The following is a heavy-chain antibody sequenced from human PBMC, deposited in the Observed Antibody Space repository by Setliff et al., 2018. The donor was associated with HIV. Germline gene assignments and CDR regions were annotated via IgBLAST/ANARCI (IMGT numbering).Heavy chain of an antibody. Sequence: GGSLRLSCAASGFTVSSNYMSWVRQAPGKGLEWVSVIYGGGTTHYADSVKGRFNILRDDSKKTVDLQMNSLRADDTAVYYCVKDVVKFWSGSGALDFWGQGTLVTVSS. CDR3: VKDVVKFWSGSGALDF. CDR1: GFTVSSNY. CDR2: IYGGGTT. V-gene: IGHV3-66*01. D-gene: IGHD3-3*01. J-gene: IGHJ4*02.